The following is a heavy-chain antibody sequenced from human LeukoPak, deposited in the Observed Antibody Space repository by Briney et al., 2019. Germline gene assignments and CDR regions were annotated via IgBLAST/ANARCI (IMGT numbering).Heavy chain of an antibody. D-gene: IGHD3-16*01. V-gene: IGHV5-51*01. CDR3: ARSKYDYIWGSDKFFDF. CDR1: RHNFMNYW. CDR2: IYPSDSDT. J-gene: IGHJ4*02. Sequence: GESLKISCKGPRHNFMNYWIAWVRQAPGKGLEWMGIIYPSDSDTRYSPPFQGQVTITVDTSIRTAYLQWSSLKAADSAVYFCARSKYDYIWGSDKFFDFWGQGTLVTVSS.